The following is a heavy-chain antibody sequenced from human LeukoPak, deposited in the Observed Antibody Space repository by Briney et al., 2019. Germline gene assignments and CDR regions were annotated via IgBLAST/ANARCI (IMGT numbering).Heavy chain of an antibody. CDR2: ISSDGSKK. CDR3: AKDREYCSSTSCPDY. J-gene: IGHJ4*02. Sequence: GRSLRLSCAASGFTFNNHGMHWVRQAPGKGLEWVAVISSDGSKKYYADSVKGRFSISRDNSKNTLYLQMNSLRAEDTAVYYCAKDREYCSSTSCPDYWGQGTLVTVSS. D-gene: IGHD2-2*01. CDR1: GFTFNNHG. V-gene: IGHV3-30*18.